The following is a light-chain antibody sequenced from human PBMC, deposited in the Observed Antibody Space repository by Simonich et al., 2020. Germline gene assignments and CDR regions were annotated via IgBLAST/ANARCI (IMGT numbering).Light chain of an antibody. J-gene: IGLJ3*02. CDR1: SSDVGSYNY. CDR2: DVS. CDR3: SSYTSSSTWV. V-gene: IGLV2-14*01. Sequence: QSALTQPASVSGSPGQSITISCTGTSSDVGSYNYVSWYQQHPGKAPKIMIYDVSKQPSGVSNRFSGSKSGNTASLTISGLQAEDEADYYCSSYTSSSTWVFGGGTKLTVL.